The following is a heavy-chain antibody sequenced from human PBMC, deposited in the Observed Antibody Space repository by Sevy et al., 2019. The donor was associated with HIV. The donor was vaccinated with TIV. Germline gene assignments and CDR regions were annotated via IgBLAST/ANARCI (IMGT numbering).Heavy chain of an antibody. CDR1: GGTVSTYS. CDR3: ARSISYGLES. V-gene: IGHV1-69*13. Sequence: ASVKVSCKASGGTVSTYSLNWVRRAPRQGLEWMGGIIPISDTAHYAEKFQGRVTITADESTSTTYMEIRSLRSEDTAVYYCARSISYGLESWGQGTLVTVSS. D-gene: IGHD3-10*01. J-gene: IGHJ4*02. CDR2: IIPISDTA.